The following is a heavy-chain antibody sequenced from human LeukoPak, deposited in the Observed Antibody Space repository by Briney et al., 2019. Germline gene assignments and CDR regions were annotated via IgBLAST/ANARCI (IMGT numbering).Heavy chain of an antibody. Sequence: GGSLRLSCAASGFTVSSNYMSWVRQAPGKGLEWVSAISGSGGSTYYADSVKGRFTISRDNSKNTLYLQMNSLRAEDTAVYYCAKKNSGGSSGYYYGFGYYYYYMDVWGKGTTVTVSS. J-gene: IGHJ6*03. D-gene: IGHD3-22*01. CDR1: GFTVSSNY. V-gene: IGHV3-23*01. CDR3: AKKNSGGSSGYYYGFGYYYYYMDV. CDR2: ISGSGGST.